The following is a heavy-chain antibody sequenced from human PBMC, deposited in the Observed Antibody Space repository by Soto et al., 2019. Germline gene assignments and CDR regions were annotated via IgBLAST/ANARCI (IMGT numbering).Heavy chain of an antibody. Sequence: NPSETLSLTCTVSGGSISSGDYYWSWIRQPPGKGLEWIGYIYYSGSTYYNPSLKSRVTISVDTSKNQFSLKLSSVTAADTAVYYCARVPTPSSSPGYYYYGMDVWGQGTTVTVSS. CDR2: IYYSGST. D-gene: IGHD6-6*01. CDR3: ARVPTPSSSPGYYYYGMDV. V-gene: IGHV4-30-4*01. J-gene: IGHJ6*02. CDR1: GGSISSGDYY.